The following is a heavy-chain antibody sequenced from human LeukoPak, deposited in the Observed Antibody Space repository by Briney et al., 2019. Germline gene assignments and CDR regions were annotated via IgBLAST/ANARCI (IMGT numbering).Heavy chain of an antibody. J-gene: IGHJ5*02. CDR1: GGSVSSYY. V-gene: IGHV4-59*02. Sequence: SETLSLTCTVSGGSVSSYYWTWIRQPPGKGLEWIGCVFYSGATNYNPSLKSRVTISIDTSKNQFSLKLTSVTAADTAVYYCARDIPRYCSSTSCSVEGGGHNWFDPGAREPWSPSPQ. CDR3: ARDIPRYCSSTSCSVEGGGHNWFDP. CDR2: VFYSGAT. D-gene: IGHD2-2*01.